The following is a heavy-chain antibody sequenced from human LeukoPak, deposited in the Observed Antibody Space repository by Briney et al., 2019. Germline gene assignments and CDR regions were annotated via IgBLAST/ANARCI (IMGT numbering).Heavy chain of an antibody. CDR2: ISGSGGST. D-gene: IGHD4-17*01. J-gene: IGHJ6*02. CDR3: AKSGVTVTTRYYGMDV. Sequence: GGSLRHSCAASGFTFSSYAMSWVRQAPGKGLEWVSGISGSGGSTYYGDSVKGRFTISRDNSKNTLYLQMNSLRAEDTAVYYCAKSGVTVTTRYYGMDVWGQGTTVTVSS. V-gene: IGHV3-23*01. CDR1: GFTFSSYA.